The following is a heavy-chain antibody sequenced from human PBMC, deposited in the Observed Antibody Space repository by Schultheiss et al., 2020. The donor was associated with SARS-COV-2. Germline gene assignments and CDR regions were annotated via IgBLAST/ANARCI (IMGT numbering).Heavy chain of an antibody. Sequence: VKVSCKASGGTFSSYAISWVRQAPGQGLEWMGGIIPIFGTANYAQKFQGRVTITADESTSTAYMELSSLRSDDTAVYYCAGGLTHPNFDYWGQGTLVTVSS. CDR3: AGGLTHPNFDY. J-gene: IGHJ4*02. V-gene: IGHV1-69*13. D-gene: IGHD3-16*01. CDR1: GGTFSSYA. CDR2: IIPIFGTA.